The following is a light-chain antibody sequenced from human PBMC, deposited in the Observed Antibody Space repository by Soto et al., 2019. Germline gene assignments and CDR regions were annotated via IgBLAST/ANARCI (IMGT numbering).Light chain of an antibody. CDR1: QGISSY. Sequence: DIQLTQSPSFLSASVGDRVTITCRASQGISSYLAWYEQKPGKAPKLLSYAASTLQSGVPSRFSGSGSGTEFTLTISSLQPEYFASYYCQQLFSYPLFTFGPGTKVDIK. V-gene: IGKV1-9*01. CDR3: QQLFSYPLFT. J-gene: IGKJ3*01. CDR2: AAS.